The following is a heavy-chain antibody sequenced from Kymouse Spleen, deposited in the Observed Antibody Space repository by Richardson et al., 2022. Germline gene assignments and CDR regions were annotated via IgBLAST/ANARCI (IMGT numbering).Heavy chain of an antibody. Sequence: EVQLVESGGGLVQPGGSLRLSCAASGFTFSSYWMSWVRQAPGKGLEWVANIKQDGSEKYYVDSVKGRFTISRDNAKNSLYLQMNSLRAEDTAVYYCARDYRYSGSYFYFDYWGQGTLVTVSS. D-gene: IGHD1-26*01. CDR1: GFTFSSYW. CDR3: ARDYRYSGSYFYFDY. J-gene: IGHJ4*02. CDR2: IKQDGSEK. V-gene: IGHV3-7*01.